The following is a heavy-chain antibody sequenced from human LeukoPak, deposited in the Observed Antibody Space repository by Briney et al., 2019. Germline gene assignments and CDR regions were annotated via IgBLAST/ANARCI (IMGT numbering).Heavy chain of an antibody. J-gene: IGHJ4*02. CDR1: GSTFSSYA. D-gene: IGHD6-13*01. CDR2: ISGSGDST. CDR3: AKTRPLDSSSWSHGDY. Sequence: GGSLRLSCAASGSTFSSYAMSWVRQAPGKGLEWVSAISGSGDSTYYGDSVKGRFTISRDNSKNTLYLQMNSLRAEDTAVYYCAKTRPLDSSSWSHGDYWGQGTLVTVSS. V-gene: IGHV3-23*01.